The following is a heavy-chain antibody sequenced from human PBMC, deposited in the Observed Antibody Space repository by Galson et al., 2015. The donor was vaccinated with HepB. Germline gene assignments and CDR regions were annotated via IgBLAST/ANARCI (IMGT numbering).Heavy chain of an antibody. CDR3: ARESGNWNYGDGFDY. Sequence: SLRLSCAASGFTFSSYGMHWVRQAPGKGLEWVAVIWYDGSNKYYADSVKGRFTISRDNSKNTLYLQMNSLRAEDTAVYYCARESGNWNYGDGFDYWGQGTPVTVSS. CDR1: GFTFSSYG. J-gene: IGHJ4*02. CDR2: IWYDGSNK. D-gene: IGHD1-7*01. V-gene: IGHV3-33*01.